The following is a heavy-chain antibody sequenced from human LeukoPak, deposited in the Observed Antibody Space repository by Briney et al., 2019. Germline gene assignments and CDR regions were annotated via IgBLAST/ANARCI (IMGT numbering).Heavy chain of an antibody. Sequence: SETLSLTCTVSGGSIRNGGYYWGWIRQPPGKGLEWIGSIYYSGSTYYNPSLKSRVTISVDTSKNQFSLKVSSVTAADTAVYYCARGTDYGGNSGEFDYWGQGTLVTVSS. CDR1: GGSIRNGGYY. CDR2: IYYSGST. CDR3: ARGTDYGGNSGEFDY. V-gene: IGHV4-39*01. J-gene: IGHJ4*02. D-gene: IGHD4-23*01.